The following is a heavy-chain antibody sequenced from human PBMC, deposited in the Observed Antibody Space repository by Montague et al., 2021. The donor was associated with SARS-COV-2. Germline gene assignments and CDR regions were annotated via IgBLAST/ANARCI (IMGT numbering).Heavy chain of an antibody. V-gene: IGHV4-34*01. CDR3: ARGDIVVVPAALGSAFYYYCCMDV. CDR2: INHSGST. D-gene: IGHD2-2*01. Sequence: SETLSLTCAVYGGSFSGYYWSWIRQPPGKGLEWIGEINHSGSTNYNPSLKSRVTVSVDTSKNQFSLKLSSVTAADTAVYYCARGDIVVVPAALGSAFYYYCCMDVWGKGTTVTVSS. CDR1: GGSFSGYY. J-gene: IGHJ6*03.